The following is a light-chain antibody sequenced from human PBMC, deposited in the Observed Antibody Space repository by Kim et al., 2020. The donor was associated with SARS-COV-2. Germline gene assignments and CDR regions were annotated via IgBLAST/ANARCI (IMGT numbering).Light chain of an antibody. CDR1: CNNVGGHG. Sequence: RPTAISSSPGTCNNVGGHGAAVLQQLQGHPPKPLSYSNNNRPSGISEILSASRSGNTASLTITGLQPEDEADYYCSAWDSSLSAWVFGGGTQLTVL. V-gene: IGLV10-54*01. CDR3: SAWDSSLSAWV. J-gene: IGLJ3*02. CDR2: SNN.